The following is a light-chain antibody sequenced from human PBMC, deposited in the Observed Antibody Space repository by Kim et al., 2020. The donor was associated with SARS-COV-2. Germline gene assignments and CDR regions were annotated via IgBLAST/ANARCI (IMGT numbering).Light chain of an antibody. V-gene: IGKV3-20*01. Sequence: GERATLSCRASHTVSSSYLAWYQQKPGQAPRLLMYGTSKRATGIPDRFSGSGSGSGTDFTLTINRLEPEDFAVYYCQQYDTSPSWTFGPGTKLEI. CDR2: GTS. CDR1: HTVSSSY. J-gene: IGKJ1*01. CDR3: QQYDTSPSWT.